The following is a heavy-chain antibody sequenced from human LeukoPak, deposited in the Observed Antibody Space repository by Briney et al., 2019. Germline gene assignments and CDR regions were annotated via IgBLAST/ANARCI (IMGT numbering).Heavy chain of an antibody. CDR1: GFTFNTYS. Sequence: GGSLRLSCAASGFTFNTYSMNWVRQAPGKGLEWVPVISPTSTYIYYADSVRGRFTISRDNAKNSLYLQMNSLRAEDMAVYYCARHEPVVTLSSYYYGMDVWGQGTTVTVSS. V-gene: IGHV3-21*01. CDR2: ISPTSTYI. CDR3: ARHEPVVTLSSYYYGMDV. J-gene: IGHJ6*02. D-gene: IGHD4-23*01.